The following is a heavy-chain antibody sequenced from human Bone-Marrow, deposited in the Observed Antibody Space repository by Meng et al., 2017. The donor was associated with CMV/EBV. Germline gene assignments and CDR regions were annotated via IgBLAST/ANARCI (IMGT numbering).Heavy chain of an antibody. CDR3: ARGDCSSTSCYGGEYYGMDV. CDR1: GFTFSSYS. V-gene: IGHV3-21*01. CDR2: ISSSSSYI. Sequence: GGPLRLSCAASGFTFSSYSMNWVRQAPGKGLEWVSSISSSSSYIYYADSVKGRFTISRDNAKNSLYLQMNSLRAEDTAVYYCARGDCSSTSCYGGEYYGMDVWGQGTTVTVSS. J-gene: IGHJ6*02. D-gene: IGHD2-2*01.